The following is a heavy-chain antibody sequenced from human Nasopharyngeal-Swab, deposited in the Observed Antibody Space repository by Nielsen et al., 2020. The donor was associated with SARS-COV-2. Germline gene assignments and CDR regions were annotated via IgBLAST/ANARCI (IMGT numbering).Heavy chain of an antibody. Sequence: GGSLRLSCAASGFTISSYAMSWVRQAPAKGLEWVSTISGSGRTTYYADSVKGRFTISRDISKNTLYLQMNSLRAEDTAVYYCAKGRTDSSSWGQGTLVTVSS. J-gene: IGHJ4*02. CDR1: GFTISSYA. D-gene: IGHD6-13*01. V-gene: IGHV3-23*01. CDR2: ISGSGRTT. CDR3: AKGRTDSSS.